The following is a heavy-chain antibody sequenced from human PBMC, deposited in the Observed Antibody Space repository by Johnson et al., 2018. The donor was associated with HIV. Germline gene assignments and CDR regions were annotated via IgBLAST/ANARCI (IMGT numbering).Heavy chain of an antibody. Sequence: QVQLVESGGGVVQPGRSLRLSCAASGFSFSSYAMHWVRQAPGKGLEWVAVVSYDGSARYYADSVKGRFTISRDSSKNTLYLQMNSLRAEDTAVYYCARDAPNFFHSSGVRDDAFDIWGPGTMVTVSS. CDR2: VSYDGSAR. D-gene: IGHD3-22*01. V-gene: IGHV3-30*14. J-gene: IGHJ3*02. CDR1: GFSFSSYA. CDR3: ARDAPNFFHSSGVRDDAFDI.